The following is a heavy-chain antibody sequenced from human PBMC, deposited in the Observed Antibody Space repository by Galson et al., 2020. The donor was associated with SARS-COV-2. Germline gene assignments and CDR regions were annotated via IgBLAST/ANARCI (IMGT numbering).Heavy chain of an antibody. J-gene: IGHJ4*02. D-gene: IGHD2-15*01. Sequence: GESLKISCAAPGFTFSSYGMHWVRQAPGKGLEWVAVIWYDGSNKYYADSVKGRFTISRHNSKNTLYLQMNSLRAEDTAVYYCAKDQDAVVVVAAKVYYWGQGTLVTVSS. V-gene: IGHV3-33*06. CDR2: IWYDGSNK. CDR3: AKDQDAVVVVAAKVYY. CDR1: GFTFSSYG.